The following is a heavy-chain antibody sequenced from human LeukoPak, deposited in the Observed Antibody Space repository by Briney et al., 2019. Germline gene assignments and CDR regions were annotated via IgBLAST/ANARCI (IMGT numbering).Heavy chain of an antibody. CDR1: GGTFSSYA. CDR3: ARDNCSGTSCYKSENWFDP. J-gene: IGHJ5*02. Sequence: GASVKVSCKASGGTFSSYAISWVRQAPGQGLEWMGGIIPIFGTANYAQKFQGRVTITTDESTSTAYMELSSLRSEDTAVYYCARDNCSGTSCYKSENWFDPWGQGTLVTVSS. CDR2: IIPIFGTA. D-gene: IGHD2-2*02. V-gene: IGHV1-69*05.